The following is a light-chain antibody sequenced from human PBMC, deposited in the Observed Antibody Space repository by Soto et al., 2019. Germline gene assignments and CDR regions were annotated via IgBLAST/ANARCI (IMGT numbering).Light chain of an antibody. CDR3: QQSYSTLLIT. J-gene: IGKJ5*01. CDR2: GTS. CDR1: QAINTY. Sequence: DIQMTQSPSFLSASVGDRVTISCRASQAINTYLNWYQQKPGKAPKLLIYGTSDLQNGVPSRFRGGGSGTGFTLCISSLQPEDCATYYCQQSYSTLLITFGQWTRREV. V-gene: IGKV1-39*01.